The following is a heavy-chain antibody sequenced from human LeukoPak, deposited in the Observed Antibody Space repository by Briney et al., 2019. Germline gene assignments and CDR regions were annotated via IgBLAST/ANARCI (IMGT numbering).Heavy chain of an antibody. CDR3: ATRSGGGWFDP. CDR2: IYYSGST. J-gene: IGHJ5*02. D-gene: IGHD1-26*01. CDR1: GGSISSGGYY. Sequence: SETLSLTCTVSGGSISSGGYYWSWIRQHPGKGLEWIGYIYYSGSTYYSPSLQSRVSISVDTSKNQFSLKLSSATAADTAVYYCATRSGGGWFDPWGQGTLVTVSS. V-gene: IGHV4-31*03.